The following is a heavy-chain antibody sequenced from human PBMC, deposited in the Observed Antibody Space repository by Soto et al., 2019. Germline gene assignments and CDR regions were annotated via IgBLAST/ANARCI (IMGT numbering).Heavy chain of an antibody. Sequence: QVQLVESGGGVVQPGRSLRLSCAASGFTFSSYGMHWVRQAPGKGLEWVAVIWSDGSNKYYADSVKGRFTISRDNSKNTLYLQMNSLRAVDTAVYSCARYYYDSSGYYPLWGQGTLVTVSS. CDR2: IWSDGSNK. CDR3: ARYYYDSSGYYPL. CDR1: GFTFSSYG. V-gene: IGHV3-33*01. J-gene: IGHJ4*02. D-gene: IGHD3-22*01.